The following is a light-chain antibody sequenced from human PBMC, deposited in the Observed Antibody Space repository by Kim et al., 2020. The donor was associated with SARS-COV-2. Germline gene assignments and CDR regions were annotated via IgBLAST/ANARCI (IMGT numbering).Light chain of an antibody. V-gene: IGKV3-11*01. CDR2: DAS. CDR3: QQRSDWPLT. J-gene: IGKJ5*01. CDR1: QSVSSN. Sequence: EIVLTQSPATLSLSPGERATLSCRASQSVSSNLAWYQQKPGQAPRLLIYDASNRATGIPARFSGSGSGTDFSLTISSLEVEDFAVYYCQQRSDWPLTCGQGTRLEIK.